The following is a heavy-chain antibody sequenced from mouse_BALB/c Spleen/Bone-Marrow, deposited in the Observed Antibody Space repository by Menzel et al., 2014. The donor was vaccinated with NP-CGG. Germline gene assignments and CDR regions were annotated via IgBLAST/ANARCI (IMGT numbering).Heavy chain of an antibody. CDR2: ISTYSGNT. D-gene: IGHD1-1*01. CDR3: ARGGIYYGSSSFAY. CDR1: GYTFTDYA. J-gene: IGHJ3*01. V-gene: IGHV1-67*01. Sequence: VQLRQSGPELVRPGVSVKISCKGSGYTFTDYAMHWVKQSHAKSLEWIGVISTYSGNTNYNQKFKGKATMTVDKSSSTAYMELARLTSEDSAIYYCARGGIYYGSSSFAYWGQGTLVTVSA.